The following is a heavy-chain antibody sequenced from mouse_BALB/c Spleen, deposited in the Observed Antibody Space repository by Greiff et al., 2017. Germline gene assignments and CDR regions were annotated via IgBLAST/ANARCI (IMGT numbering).Heavy chain of an antibody. Sequence: EVQLVETGGGLVQPKGSLKLSCAASGFTFNTNAMNWVRQAPGKGLEWVARIRSKSNNYATYYADSVKDRFTISRDDSQSMLYLQMNNLKTEDTAMYYCVRETTGATRYFDVWGAGTTVTVSS. CDR1: GFTFNTNA. D-gene: IGHD3-1*01. V-gene: IGHV10S3*01. CDR2: IRSKSNNYAT. J-gene: IGHJ1*01. CDR3: VRETTGATRYFDV.